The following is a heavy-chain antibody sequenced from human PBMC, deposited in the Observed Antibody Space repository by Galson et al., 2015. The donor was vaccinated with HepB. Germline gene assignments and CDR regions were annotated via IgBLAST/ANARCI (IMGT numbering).Heavy chain of an antibody. Sequence: SLRLSCAASGFTFSSYAMSWVRQAPGKGLEWVSSISGTSSYIYYADSVKGRFTISRDNAKNSLYLQMNSLRAEDTAVYYCARAYYFDTSGYYYWGQGTLVTVSS. CDR2: ISGTSSYI. V-gene: IGHV3-21*01. D-gene: IGHD3-22*01. CDR3: ARAYYFDTSGYYY. J-gene: IGHJ4*02. CDR1: GFTFSSYA.